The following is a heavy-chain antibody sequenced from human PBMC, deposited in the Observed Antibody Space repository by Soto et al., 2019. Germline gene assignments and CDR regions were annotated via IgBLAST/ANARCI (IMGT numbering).Heavy chain of an antibody. CDR1: GYTFTSYA. D-gene: IGHD4-17*01. J-gene: IGHJ5*02. CDR2: INAGNGNT. Sequence: QVQLVQSGAEVKKPGASVKVSCKASGYTFTSYAMHWVRQAPGQRLEWMGLINAGNGNTKYSQKFQGRVTITRDTSASTAYMELSSLRSEDTAVYYCARGVTTVTTLGLAAWGQGTLVTVSS. V-gene: IGHV1-3*01. CDR3: ARGVTTVTTLGLAA.